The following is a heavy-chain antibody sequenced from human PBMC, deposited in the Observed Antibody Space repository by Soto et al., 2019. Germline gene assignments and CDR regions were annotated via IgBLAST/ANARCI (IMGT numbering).Heavy chain of an antibody. CDR1: GGSISSGDYY. CDR2: NYYSGST. J-gene: IGHJ4*02. Sequence: PSETLSLTCTVSGGSISSGDYYWSWIRQPPGKGLEWIGYNYYSGSTYYNPSLKSRVTISVDTSKNQFSLKLSSVTAADTAVYYCARGRSEWVVAATEFDYWGQGTLVTVSS. CDR3: ARGRSEWVVAATEFDY. V-gene: IGHV4-30-4*01. D-gene: IGHD2-15*01.